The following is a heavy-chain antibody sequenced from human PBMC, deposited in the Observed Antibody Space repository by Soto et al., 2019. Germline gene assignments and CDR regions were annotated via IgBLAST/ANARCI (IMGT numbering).Heavy chain of an antibody. CDR2: IWYDGSNK. Sequence: QVQLVESGGGVAQPGRSLRLSCAASGFSFSTYGMHWVRQAPGKGLEWVAVIWYDGSNKYYADSVKGRFTISRVNSKNTLYLQMNSLRAEDTAVYYCARDDCSGGRCYPDYWGQGTLVIVSS. J-gene: IGHJ4*02. D-gene: IGHD2-15*01. V-gene: IGHV3-33*01. CDR1: GFSFSTYG. CDR3: ARDDCSGGRCYPDY.